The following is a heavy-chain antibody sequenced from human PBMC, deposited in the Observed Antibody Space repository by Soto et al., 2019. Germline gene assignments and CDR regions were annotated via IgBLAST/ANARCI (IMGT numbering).Heavy chain of an antibody. D-gene: IGHD2-2*01. CDR3: ARVYCSSTSCPLDY. J-gene: IGHJ4*02. CDR2: IYHSGST. CDR1: GGSISSSNW. V-gene: IGHV4-4*02. Sequence: QVQLQESGPGLVKPSGTLSLTCAVSGGSISSSNWWSWVRQPPGKGLEWIGEIYHSGSTNYNPSRKSRVTXXVXKXXAQFSLKRSSVTAADTAVYYCARVYCSSTSCPLDYWGQGTLVTVSS.